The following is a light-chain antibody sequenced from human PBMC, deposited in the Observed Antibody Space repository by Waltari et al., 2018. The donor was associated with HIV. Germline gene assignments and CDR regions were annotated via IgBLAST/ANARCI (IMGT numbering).Light chain of an antibody. J-gene: IGLJ3*02. CDR1: SSDVGGYNY. Sequence: QSALTQPASVSGSPGQSITISCPGTSSDVGGYNYVSWYQQHPGKAPKLMIYEVSNRPSGVSNRFSGSKSGNTASLTISGLQAEDEADYYCQSYDSGLRVFGGGTKLTVL. V-gene: IGLV2-14*01. CDR2: EVS. CDR3: QSYDSGLRV.